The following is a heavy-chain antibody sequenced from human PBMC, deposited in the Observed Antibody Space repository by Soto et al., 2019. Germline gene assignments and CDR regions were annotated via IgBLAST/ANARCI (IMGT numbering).Heavy chain of an antibody. J-gene: IGHJ5*02. D-gene: IGHD6-13*01. V-gene: IGHV4-30-4*01. Sequence: PSETLSLTCTVSGGSISSGDYYWSWIRQPPGKGLEWIGYIYYSGSTYYNPSLKGRVTISVDTSKNQFSLKLSSVTAADTAVYYCAREIAAAGRGDWFDPWGQGTLVTVSS. CDR2: IYYSGST. CDR1: GGSISSGDYY. CDR3: AREIAAAGRGDWFDP.